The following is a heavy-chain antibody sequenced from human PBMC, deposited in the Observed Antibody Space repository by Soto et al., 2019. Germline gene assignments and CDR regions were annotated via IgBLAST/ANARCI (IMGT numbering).Heavy chain of an antibody. CDR1: GGTFSSYT. J-gene: IGHJ6*02. V-gene: IGHV1-69*08. Sequence: QVQLVQSGAEVKKPGSSVKVSCKASGGTFSSYTISWVRQAPGQGLEWMGRIIPILGIANYAQKFQGRVTMTADKSTSTAYMELSSLRSEDTAVYYCARDGVVVPAASYYYYYGMDVWGQGTTVTVSS. CDR2: IIPILGIA. D-gene: IGHD2-2*01. CDR3: ARDGVVVPAASYYYYYGMDV.